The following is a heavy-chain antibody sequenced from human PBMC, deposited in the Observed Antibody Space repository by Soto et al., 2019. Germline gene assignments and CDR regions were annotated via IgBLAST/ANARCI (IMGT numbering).Heavy chain of an antibody. V-gene: IGHV4-31*03. Sequence: QVQLQESGPGLVXXXXXLSLTCTVSGGSISSGGYYWSWIRQHPGKGLEWIGYIYYSGSTYYNPSLKSRVTISVDTSKNQFSLKLSSVTAADTAVYYCARWARGCSSTSCDYGFDPWGQGTLVTVSS. CDR3: ARWARGCSSTSCDYGFDP. J-gene: IGHJ5*02. CDR1: GGSISSGGYY. D-gene: IGHD2-2*01. CDR2: IYYSGST.